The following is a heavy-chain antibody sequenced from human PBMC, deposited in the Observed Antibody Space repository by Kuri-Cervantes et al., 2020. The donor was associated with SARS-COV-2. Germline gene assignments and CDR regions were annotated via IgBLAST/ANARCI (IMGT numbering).Heavy chain of an antibody. Sequence: GESLKISCAASGFTFSSYAMAWVRQAPGKGLEWVSDIGVSGGDTHYADSVKGRLTISRDNSKNTLYLQMKSLRAEDTAVFYCAREGNEDAFETWGQGTRVTVSS. CDR3: AREGNEDAFET. CDR1: GFTFSSYA. J-gene: IGHJ3*02. V-gene: IGHV3-23*01. CDR2: IGVSGGDT.